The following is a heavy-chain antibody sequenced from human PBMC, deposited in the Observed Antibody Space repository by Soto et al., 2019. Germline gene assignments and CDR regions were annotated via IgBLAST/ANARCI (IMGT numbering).Heavy chain of an antibody. CDR1: GFTFSSYA. Sequence: QVQLVESGGGVVQPGRSLRLSCAASGFTFSSYAMHWVRQAPGKGLEWVAVISYDGSNKYYADSVKGRFTISRDNSKNXLXLXXNSLRAEDTAVYYCARTSYDFWRGYYSPHRHYFGYWGQGTLVTVSS. J-gene: IGHJ4*02. D-gene: IGHD3-3*01. CDR3: ARTSYDFWRGYYSPHRHYFGY. CDR2: ISYDGSNK. V-gene: IGHV3-30-3*01.